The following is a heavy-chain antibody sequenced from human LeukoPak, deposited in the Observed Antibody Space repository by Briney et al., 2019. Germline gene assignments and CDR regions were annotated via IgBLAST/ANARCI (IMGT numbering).Heavy chain of an antibody. V-gene: IGHV3-21*01. CDR2: ISSTSNYI. CDR1: EFTLSSYN. D-gene: IGHD1-26*01. Sequence: GGSLRLSCAASEFTLSSYNMNWVRQAPGKGLEWVSSISSTSNYIYYADSVKGRFSISRDNAKNSLYLQMNSLRAEDTAVYYCARDLLGWELHYFDYWGQGTLVTVSS. J-gene: IGHJ4*02. CDR3: ARDLLGWELHYFDY.